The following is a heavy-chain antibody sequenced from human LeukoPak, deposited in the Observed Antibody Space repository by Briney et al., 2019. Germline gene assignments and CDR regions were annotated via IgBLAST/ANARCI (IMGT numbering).Heavy chain of an antibody. CDR3: ASGGGSYYYYYMDV. CDR1: GFTFSTYE. J-gene: IGHJ6*03. CDR2: ISSSGSTI. V-gene: IGHV3-48*03. D-gene: IGHD1-26*01. Sequence: GGSLRLSCAVSGFTFSTYEMNWVRQAPGKGLEWVSYISSSGSTIFDADSVKGRFTISRDNAKNSLYLQMNSLRAEDTAVYYCASGGGSYYYYYMDVWGKGTTVTVSS.